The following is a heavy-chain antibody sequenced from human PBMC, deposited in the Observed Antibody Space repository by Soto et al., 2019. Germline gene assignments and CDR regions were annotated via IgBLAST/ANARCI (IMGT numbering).Heavy chain of an antibody. CDR2: INSDGSST. CDR3: ARGLGYCSGGSCYEEYFQH. J-gene: IGHJ1*01. Sequence: GGSLRLSCAASGFTFSSYWMHWVRQAPGKGLVWVSRINSDGSSTSYADSVKGRFTISRDNAKNTLYLQMNSLRAEDTAVYYCARGLGYCSGGSCYEEYFQHWGQGTLVTVSS. V-gene: IGHV3-74*01. CDR1: GFTFSSYW. D-gene: IGHD2-15*01.